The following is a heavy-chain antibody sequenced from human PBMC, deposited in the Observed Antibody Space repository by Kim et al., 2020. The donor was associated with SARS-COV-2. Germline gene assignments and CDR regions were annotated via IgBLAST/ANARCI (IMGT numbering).Heavy chain of an antibody. J-gene: IGHJ4*02. V-gene: IGHV3-30*03. D-gene: IGHD6-19*01. Sequence: GRSLRLSCAASGFTFSSYFMHWVRQAPGKGLEWVALISFDGSNTYYADSVKGRFTISRDDSKNTLFLQMNSLRPEDTAVYYCARGGLGWRQSDLDYWGQG. CDR2: ISFDGSNT. CDR3: ARGGLGWRQSDLDY. CDR1: GFTFSSYF.